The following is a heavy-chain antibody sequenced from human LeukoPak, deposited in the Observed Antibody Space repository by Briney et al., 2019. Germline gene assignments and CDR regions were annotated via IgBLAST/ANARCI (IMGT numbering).Heavy chain of an antibody. V-gene: IGHV3-53*01. Sequence: QSGGSLRLSCAASGFTVSTNFMSWVRQAPGRGLEWVSIIYADGGTSYADSVKGRFTISRDNSKNTVYLQMSSLRAEDTAVYYCARLAARPYWGQGTLVTVSS. CDR2: IYADGGT. CDR3: ARLAARPY. J-gene: IGHJ4*02. D-gene: IGHD6-6*01. CDR1: GFTVSTNF.